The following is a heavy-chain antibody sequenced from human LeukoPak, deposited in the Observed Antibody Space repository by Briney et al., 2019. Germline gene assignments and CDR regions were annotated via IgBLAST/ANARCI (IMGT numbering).Heavy chain of an antibody. Sequence: SSETLSLTCTVSGGSISSFYWSWIRQPPGKGLEWIGYIYYSRSTNYNPSLKSRVTISVDTSKNQFSLKLSSVTAADTAVYYCARRLYCSSTSCPPTAFDIWGQGTMVTVSS. CDR1: GGSISSFY. V-gene: IGHV4-59*01. J-gene: IGHJ3*02. CDR3: ARRLYCSSTSCPPTAFDI. D-gene: IGHD2-2*01. CDR2: IYYSRST.